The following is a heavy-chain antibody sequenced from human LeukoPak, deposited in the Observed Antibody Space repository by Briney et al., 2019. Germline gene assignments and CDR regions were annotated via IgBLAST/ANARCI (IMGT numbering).Heavy chain of an antibody. CDR3: ATSHPSPGYYDFWSGYYTAPFDY. CDR2: ISWDSGSI. D-gene: IGHD3-3*01. V-gene: IGHV3-9*01. CDR1: GFTFDDYA. J-gene: IGHJ4*02. Sequence: PGGSLRLSCAASGFTFDDYAMHWVRQAPGRGLEWVSGISWDSGSIGYADSVKGRFTISRDNAKNSLYLQMNSLRAEDTALYYCATSHPSPGYYDFWSGYYTAPFDYWGQGTLVTVSS.